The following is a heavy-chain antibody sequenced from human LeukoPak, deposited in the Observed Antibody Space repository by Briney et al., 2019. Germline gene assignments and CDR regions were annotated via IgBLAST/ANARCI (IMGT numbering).Heavy chain of an antibody. V-gene: IGHV4-34*01. Sequence: SETLSLTCAVYGGSFSGYYWSWIRQPPGKGLEWIGEINHSGSTNYNPSLKSRVTISVDTSKNQFSLKLSSVTAADTAVYYSARGRGVTHYYYYYMDVWGKGTTVTVSS. J-gene: IGHJ6*03. CDR2: INHSGST. D-gene: IGHD2-21*02. CDR1: GGSFSGYY. CDR3: ARGRGVTHYYYYYMDV.